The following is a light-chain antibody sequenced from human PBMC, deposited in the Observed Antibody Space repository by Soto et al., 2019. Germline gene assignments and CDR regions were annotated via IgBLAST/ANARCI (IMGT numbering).Light chain of an antibody. V-gene: IGKV1-39*01. Sequence: DLQMTQSPSSLSASVGDRVTITCRASRSISTYLNWFQQRPGKAPKVLIYDASSLQSGVPSRFSGSGSGTDFTLTISSLQPEDFATYYCQQSYRTPITGGQGTRLEIK. CDR2: DAS. CDR3: QQSYRTPIT. CDR1: RSISTY. J-gene: IGKJ5*01.